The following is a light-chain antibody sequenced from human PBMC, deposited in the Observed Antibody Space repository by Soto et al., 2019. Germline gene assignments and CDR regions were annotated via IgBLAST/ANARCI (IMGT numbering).Light chain of an antibody. J-gene: IGKJ1*01. Sequence: EIQMTESPSALSASIGDRFTSTCRASQSISSRLAWFQQSPGKATKLLIYDVSTLERGVPSRFSGSGSETELTLTISSLQPDDFASYYCQHYNGYSGFGQWTKV. CDR3: QHYNGYSG. CDR1: QSISSR. CDR2: DVS. V-gene: IGKV1-5*01.